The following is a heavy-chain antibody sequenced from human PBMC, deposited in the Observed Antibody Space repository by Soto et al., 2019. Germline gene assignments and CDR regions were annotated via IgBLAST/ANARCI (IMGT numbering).Heavy chain of an antibody. V-gene: IGHV3-30*18. Sequence: GGSLRLSCAASGFTFSSYGMHWVRQAPGKGLEWVAVISYDGSNKYYADSVKGRFTVSRDNSKNTLYLQMNSLRAEGTAVYYCAKDLDYYDSSGYYSDYYYGMDVWGQGTTVTVSS. CDR1: GFTFSSYG. J-gene: IGHJ6*02. CDR3: AKDLDYYDSSGYYSDYYYGMDV. CDR2: ISYDGSNK. D-gene: IGHD3-22*01.